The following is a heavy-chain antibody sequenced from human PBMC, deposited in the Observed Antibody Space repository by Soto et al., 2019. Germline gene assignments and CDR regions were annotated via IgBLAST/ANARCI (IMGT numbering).Heavy chain of an antibody. CDR3: ARRKSGYYYYYYGMDV. Sequence: PSDTLSLTCTVSGGSISSSSYYWGWIRQPPGKGLEWIGSIYYSGSTYYNPSLKSRVTISVDTSKNQFSLKLSSVTAADTAVYYCARRKSGYYYYYYGMDVWGQGTTVTVSS. CDR2: IYYSGST. CDR1: GGSISSSSYY. D-gene: IGHD3-22*01. J-gene: IGHJ6*02. V-gene: IGHV4-39*01.